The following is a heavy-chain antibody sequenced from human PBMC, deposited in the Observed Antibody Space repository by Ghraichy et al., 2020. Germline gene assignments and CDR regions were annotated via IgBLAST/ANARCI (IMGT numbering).Heavy chain of an antibody. CDR1: GYTFTTYG. Sequence: ASVKVSCKASGYTFTTYGISWVRQAPAQGLEWMAWISAYNGNTHFAQNFQGRVTMTTDTSTSTAYMELRSLRSDDTAVYYCARTTQDCTTGLCYDYWGQGTLVTVSS. V-gene: IGHV1-18*04. J-gene: IGHJ4*02. D-gene: IGHD2-8*01. CDR3: ARTTQDCTTGLCYDY. CDR2: ISAYNGNT.